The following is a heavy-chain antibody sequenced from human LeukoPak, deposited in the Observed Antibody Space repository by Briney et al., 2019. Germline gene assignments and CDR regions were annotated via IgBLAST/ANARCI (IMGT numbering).Heavy chain of an antibody. Sequence: ASVKVSCKASGYTFTSYGISSVRQAPGQGLEWMGWISAYNGNTNYAQKLQGRVTMTTDTSTSTAYMELRSLRSDVSAVYYCARMVRGGEFDYWGQGTLVTVSS. D-gene: IGHD3-10*01. J-gene: IGHJ4*02. V-gene: IGHV1-18*01. CDR1: GYTFTSYG. CDR3: ARMVRGGEFDY. CDR2: ISAYNGNT.